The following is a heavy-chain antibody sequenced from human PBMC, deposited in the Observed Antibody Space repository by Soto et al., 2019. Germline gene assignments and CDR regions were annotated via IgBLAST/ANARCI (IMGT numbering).Heavy chain of an antibody. J-gene: IGHJ3*02. Sequence: SGPTLVNPTQTLTLTCTFSGFSLSTSGVGVGWIRQPPGKALEWLALIYWDDDKRYSPSLKSRLTITKDTSKNQVVLTMTNMDPVDTATYYCAHSFDIVVVVAEDAFAIWGQGTLVPVSS. CDR2: IYWDDDK. D-gene: IGHD2-15*01. V-gene: IGHV2-5*02. CDR3: AHSFDIVVVVAEDAFAI. CDR1: GFSLSTSGVG.